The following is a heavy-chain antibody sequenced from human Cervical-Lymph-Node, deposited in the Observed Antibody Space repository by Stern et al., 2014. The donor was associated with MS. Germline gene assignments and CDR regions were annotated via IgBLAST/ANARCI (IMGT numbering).Heavy chain of an antibody. CDR3: ARVGWELLDAFDI. V-gene: IGHV1-46*01. D-gene: IGHD1-26*01. Sequence: QVQLVQSGAEVKKPGASVKVSCKASGYTFTSYYMHWVRQAPGQGLEWMGIINPSGGSTSYAQKFQGRVAMTRDTSTSTVYMELSSLRSEDTAVYYCARVGWELLDAFDIWGQGTMVTVSS. J-gene: IGHJ3*02. CDR1: GYTFTSYY. CDR2: INPSGGST.